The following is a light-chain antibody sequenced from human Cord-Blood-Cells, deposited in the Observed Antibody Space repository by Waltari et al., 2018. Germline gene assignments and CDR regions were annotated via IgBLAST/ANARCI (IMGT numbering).Light chain of an antibody. V-gene: IGLV3-21*04. J-gene: IGLJ3*02. Sequence: SYVLTQPPSVSVAPGKTARITWGRNYIGSKSGHWYQQKPVQAPVLVIYYDSDRPSGIPERCSGSNSVNTATLTISRVEAGDEADYYCQVWDSSSDHPVFGGGTKLTVL. CDR2: YDS. CDR3: QVWDSSSDHPV. CDR1: YIGSKS.